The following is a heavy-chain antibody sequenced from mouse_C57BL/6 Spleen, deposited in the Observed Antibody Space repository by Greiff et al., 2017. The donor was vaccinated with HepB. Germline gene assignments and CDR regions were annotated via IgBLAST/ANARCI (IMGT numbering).Heavy chain of an antibody. CDR3: TTAQATVFDY. Sequence: QVQLQQPGAELVKPGASVKLSCKASGYTFTSYWMQWVKQRPGQGLEWIGEIDPSDSYTNYNQKFKGKATITADTSSNTAYLQLSSLTSEDTAVYYCTTAQATVFDYWGQGTTLTVSS. CDR2: IDPSDSYT. V-gene: IGHV1-50*01. J-gene: IGHJ2*01. CDR1: GYTFTSYW. D-gene: IGHD3-2*02.